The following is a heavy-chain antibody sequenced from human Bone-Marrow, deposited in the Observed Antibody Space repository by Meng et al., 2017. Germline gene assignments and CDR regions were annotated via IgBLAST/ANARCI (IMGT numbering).Heavy chain of an antibody. CDR3: ATAVVTLGFDY. Sequence: ASVKVSCKASGYTFNRYDFNWVRQATGQGLEWMGWMNPNSGNIRYAQKFQGRVTITRNTSISTAYMELSSLTSEDTAVYYCATAVVTLGFDYWGQGTLVTVSS. CDR2: MNPNSGNI. CDR1: GYTFNRYD. V-gene: IGHV1-8*03. D-gene: IGHD4-23*01. J-gene: IGHJ4*02.